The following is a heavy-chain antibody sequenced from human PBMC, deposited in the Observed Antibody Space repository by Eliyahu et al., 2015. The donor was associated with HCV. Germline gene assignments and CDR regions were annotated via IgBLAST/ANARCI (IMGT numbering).Heavy chain of an antibody. V-gene: IGHV1-69*04. Sequence: QVQLVQSGAEVKKPGSSVKVSCKASGGTFSXYAISWVRQAPGQGLEWMGRIIPILGIANYAQKFQGRVTITADKSTSTAYMELSSLRSEDTAVYYCARDRHVHYGYWVGNGMDVWGQGTTVTVSS. D-gene: IGHD5-18*01. CDR1: GGTFSXYA. CDR2: IIPILGIA. J-gene: IGHJ6*02. CDR3: ARDRHVHYGYWVGNGMDV.